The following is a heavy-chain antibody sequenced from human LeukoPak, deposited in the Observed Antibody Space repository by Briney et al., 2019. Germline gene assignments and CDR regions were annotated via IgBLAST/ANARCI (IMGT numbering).Heavy chain of an antibody. D-gene: IGHD5-18*01. Sequence: GGSLRLSCAASGFTFSSYSMNWVRQAPGKGLEWVSSISSSSSHIYYADSVKGRFTISRDNAKNSLYLQMNSLRAEDTAVYYCAKDGPTWIQLWSLKPFLDYWGQGTLVTVSS. V-gene: IGHV3-21*01. CDR3: AKDGPTWIQLWSLKPFLDY. J-gene: IGHJ4*02. CDR2: ISSSSSHI. CDR1: GFTFSSYS.